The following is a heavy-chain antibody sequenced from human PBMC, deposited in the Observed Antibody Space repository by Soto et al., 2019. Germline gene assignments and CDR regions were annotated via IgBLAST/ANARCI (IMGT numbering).Heavy chain of an antibody. Sequence: PWGALRLSSLTSCFTFSNYAMSWVRQAPGGGLEWLSSVSGSSSTTYYADSVRGRFTISRDRSKNTLYLQMSSLRAEDKALYYCAKNQGRERPRVIDFWGKGTPVPDSS. J-gene: IGHJ6*04. V-gene: IGHV3-23*01. CDR1: CFTFSNYA. CDR2: VSGSSSTT. CDR3: AKNQGRERPRVIDF. D-gene: IGHD1-1*01.